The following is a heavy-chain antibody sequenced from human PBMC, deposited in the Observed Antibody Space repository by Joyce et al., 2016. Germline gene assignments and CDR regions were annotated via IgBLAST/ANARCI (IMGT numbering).Heavy chain of an antibody. J-gene: IGHJ2*01. CDR3: ARPSSSGYYSDWHFDL. CDR2: IYPGDSDT. CDR1: GYNFTSYW. Sequence: EVQLVQSGAEVKKPGESLKISCKGSGYNFTSYWSGWVRQMPGKGLEWMGIIYPGDSDTRYSPSFQGQVTISADKSINTAYVQWSSLKASDTAVYYCARPSSSGYYSDWHFDLWGRGTLVTVSS. V-gene: IGHV5-51*01. D-gene: IGHD3-22*01.